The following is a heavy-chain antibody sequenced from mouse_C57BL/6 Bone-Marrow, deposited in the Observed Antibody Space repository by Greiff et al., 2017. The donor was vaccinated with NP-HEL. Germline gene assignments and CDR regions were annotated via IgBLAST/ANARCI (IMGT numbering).Heavy chain of an antibody. Sequence: QVQLKESGPGLVQPSQSLSITCTVSGFSLTSYGVHWVRQSPGKGLEWLGVIWSGGSTDYNAAFISRLSISKDNSKSQVFFKMNSLQADDTAIYYCARNEGKLPYYYAMDYWGQGTSVTVSS. J-gene: IGHJ4*01. D-gene: IGHD1-1*01. CDR3: ARNEGKLPYYYAMDY. CDR2: IWSGGST. V-gene: IGHV2-2*01. CDR1: GFSLTSYG.